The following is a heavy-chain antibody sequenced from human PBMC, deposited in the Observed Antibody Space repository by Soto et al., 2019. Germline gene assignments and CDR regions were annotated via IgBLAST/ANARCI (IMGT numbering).Heavy chain of an antibody. CDR1: GYNFIAQN. Sequence: QVHLVQSGAEVKKPGASVKVSCMASGYNFIAQNIHWVRQAPGLGLEWMGKMNPNSGGSDYAQEFKGRVTVNGDTSNSTGYVELTSLKSDDTAVYYCARERPLNSPSDAFDLWGQGIMVIVSS. J-gene: IGHJ3*01. CDR3: ARERPLNSPSDAFDL. V-gene: IGHV1-2*02. CDR2: MNPNSGGS. D-gene: IGHD1-7*01.